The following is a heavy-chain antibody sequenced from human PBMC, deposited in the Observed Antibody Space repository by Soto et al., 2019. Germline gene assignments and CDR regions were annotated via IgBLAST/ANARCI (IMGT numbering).Heavy chain of an antibody. CDR2: INPNSGGT. J-gene: IGHJ5*02. V-gene: IGHV1-2*04. Sequence: ASVKVSCKASGYTFTGYYMHWVRQAPGQGLEWMGWINPNSGGTNYAQKFQGWVTMTRDTSISTAYMELSRLRSDDTAVYYCARLPYYDFWSGYHPPGGFDPWGQGTLVTVSS. CDR3: ARLPYYDFWSGYHPPGGFDP. CDR1: GYTFTGYY. D-gene: IGHD3-3*01.